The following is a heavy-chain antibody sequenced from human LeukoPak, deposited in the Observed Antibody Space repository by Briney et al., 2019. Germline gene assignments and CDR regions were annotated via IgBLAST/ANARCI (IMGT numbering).Heavy chain of an antibody. CDR1: GFSFSSYA. Sequence: GGSLRLSCATSGFSFSSYAMSWVRQAPGKGLEWVSAMSSSDDGRYYAASVRGRFTISRDNAKNSLYLQMNSLRVEDTAVYYCAKSPGGYSGPFGDWGQGTLVTVSS. J-gene: IGHJ4*02. V-gene: IGHV3-23*01. D-gene: IGHD5-12*01. CDR2: MSSSDDGR. CDR3: AKSPGGYSGPFGD.